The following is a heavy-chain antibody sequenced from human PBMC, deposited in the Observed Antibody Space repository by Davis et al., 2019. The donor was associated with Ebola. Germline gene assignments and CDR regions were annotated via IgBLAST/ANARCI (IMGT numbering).Heavy chain of an antibody. CDR2: INSDGSST. V-gene: IGHV3-74*01. J-gene: IGHJ4*02. CDR1: GFTFSSYW. CDR3: AKDSQEKRIAVAPSDFDY. D-gene: IGHD6-19*01. Sequence: HTGESLKISCAASGFTFSSYWMHWVRQAPGKGLVWVSRINSDGSSTSYADSVKGRFTISRDNAKDSLYLQMNSLRAEDTALYYCAKDSQEKRIAVAPSDFDYWGQGTLVTVSP.